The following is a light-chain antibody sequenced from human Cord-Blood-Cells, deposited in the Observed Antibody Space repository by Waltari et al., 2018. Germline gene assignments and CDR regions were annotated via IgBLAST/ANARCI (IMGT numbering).Light chain of an antibody. Sequence: QSALTPPPPVSGSPGPSITISCTGTSSDVGSYNLISWYQQHPCKAPKLIIYEGSKRPSGVSNRFSGSKSGNTASLTISGLQAEDEADYYCCSYAGSSTWVFGGGTKLTVL. V-gene: IGLV2-23*01. CDR1: SSDVGSYNL. J-gene: IGLJ3*02. CDR2: EGS. CDR3: CSYAGSSTWV.